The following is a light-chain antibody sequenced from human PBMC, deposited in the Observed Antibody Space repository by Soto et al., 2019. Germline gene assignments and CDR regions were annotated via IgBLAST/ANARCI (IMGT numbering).Light chain of an antibody. CDR2: WAS. Sequence: DIVMTHSPDSLAVSLGERATINCKSSQSVLYSSNNKNYLAWYQQKPEQPPKALIYWASTRESGVPDRFSGSGSGTDFTLTISSLQAEDVAVYYCQQYYTTPWTFGQGTKVDIK. CDR3: QQYYTTPWT. J-gene: IGKJ1*01. CDR1: QSVLYSSNNKNY. V-gene: IGKV4-1*01.